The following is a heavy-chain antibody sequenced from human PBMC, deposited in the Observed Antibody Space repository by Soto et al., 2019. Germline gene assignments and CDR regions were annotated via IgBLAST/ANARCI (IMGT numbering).Heavy chain of an antibody. Sequence: QVQLVESGGGVVQPGRSLRLSCVASGFTFSSSGMHWVRQAPGKGLEWVAVTSYDGSNGYYADSVRGRFTIPRDNSKNTLSLQMHSLGAEDTAVYSGAKSPPAVAGYVDSWGQGTLLTVSS. CDR1: GFTFSSSG. J-gene: IGHJ4*02. V-gene: IGHV3-30*18. CDR2: TSYDGSNG. D-gene: IGHD6-19*01. CDR3: AKSPPAVAGYVDS.